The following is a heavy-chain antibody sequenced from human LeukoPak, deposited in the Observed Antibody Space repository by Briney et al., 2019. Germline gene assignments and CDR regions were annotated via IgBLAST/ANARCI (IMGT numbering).Heavy chain of an antibody. CDR1: GFTFSSYW. CDR3: ARVRYSYGWAFDY. V-gene: IGHV3-7*01. CDR2: IKQDESEK. J-gene: IGHJ4*02. Sequence: GGSLRLSCAASGFTFSSYWMSWGRPAPGKGLGWVANIKQDESEKYYVDSVKGRFTISRDKAKNSLYLQINSLRAEDTAGYYCARVRYSYGWAFDYWGQGTLVTVSS. D-gene: IGHD5-18*01.